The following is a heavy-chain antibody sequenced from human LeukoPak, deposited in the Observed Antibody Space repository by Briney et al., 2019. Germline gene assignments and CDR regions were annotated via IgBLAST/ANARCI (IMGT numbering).Heavy chain of an antibody. D-gene: IGHD6-19*01. CDR2: MNPNSGNT. CDR1: GYTFTNYD. CDR3: ARDSSGWEAYFDY. J-gene: IGHJ4*02. Sequence: ASVKVSCKASGYTFTNYDINWVRQATGQGLEWMGWMNPNSGNTGYAQKFQGRVTMTRNTSISTAYMELSSLRSDDTAVYYCARDSSGWEAYFDYWGQGTLVTVSS. V-gene: IGHV1-8*01.